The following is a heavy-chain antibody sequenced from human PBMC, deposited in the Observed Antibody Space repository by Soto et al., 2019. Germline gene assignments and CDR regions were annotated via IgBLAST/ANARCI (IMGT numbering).Heavy chain of an antibody. CDR3: ARDRRFGEFWEDSPVDY. V-gene: IGHV3-21*01. CDR1: GFTVSSNY. D-gene: IGHD3-10*01. Sequence: EVQLVESGGGLIQPGGSLRLSCAASGFTVSSNYMSWVRQAPGKGLEWVSSISSSSSYIYYADSVKGRFTISRDNAKNSLYLQMNSLRAEDTAVYYCARDRRFGEFWEDSPVDYWGQGTLVTVSS. J-gene: IGHJ4*02. CDR2: ISSSSSYI.